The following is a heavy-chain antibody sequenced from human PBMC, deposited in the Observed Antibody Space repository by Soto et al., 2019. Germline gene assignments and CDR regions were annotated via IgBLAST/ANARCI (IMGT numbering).Heavy chain of an antibody. CDR3: ARQLAYCGGDCYTEPIDY. D-gene: IGHD2-21*02. CDR1: GSTCPKYY. Sequence: ASGHVSCLASGSTCPKYYVHWVRQAPVQVLEWVGRINPNTGGTNYAQKFQDRVTMTRDTSITTAYMELSRLRSDDTAVYYCARQLAYCGGDCYTEPIDYWGQGTQVTVSS. J-gene: IGHJ4*02. CDR2: INPNTGGT. V-gene: IGHV1-2*06.